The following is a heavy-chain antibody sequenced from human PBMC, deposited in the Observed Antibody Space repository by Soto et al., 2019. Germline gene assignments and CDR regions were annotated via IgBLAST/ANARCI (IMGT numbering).Heavy chain of an antibody. D-gene: IGHD6-19*01. V-gene: IGHV4-4*02. CDR1: GGSISSSNW. J-gene: IGHJ6*02. Sequence: PSETLSLTCAVSGGSISSSNWWSWVRQPPWKGLEWIGEIYHSGSTNYNPSLESRVTISVDKSKNQFSLKLSSVTAADTAIYYCARGGIAVGNGMDVWGQGTTVTVSS. CDR2: IYHSGST. CDR3: ARGGIAVGNGMDV.